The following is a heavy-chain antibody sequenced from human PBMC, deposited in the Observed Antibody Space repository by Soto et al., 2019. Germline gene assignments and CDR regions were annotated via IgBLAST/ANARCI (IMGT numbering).Heavy chain of an antibody. CDR3: AVRSGYYTGIYNYYYGMDV. Sequence: SVKVSCKASGGTFSSYAISWVRQAPGQGLEWMGGIIPIFGTANYAQKFQGRVTITADESTSTAYMELSSLRSEDTAVYYCAVRSGYYTGIYNYYYGMDVWGQGTTVTVSS. V-gene: IGHV1-69*13. D-gene: IGHD3-3*01. CDR2: IIPIFGTA. CDR1: GGTFSSYA. J-gene: IGHJ6*02.